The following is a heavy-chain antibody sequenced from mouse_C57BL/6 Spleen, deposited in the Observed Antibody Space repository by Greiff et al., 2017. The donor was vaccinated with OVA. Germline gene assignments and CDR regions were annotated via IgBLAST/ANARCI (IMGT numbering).Heavy chain of an antibody. D-gene: IGHD2-4*01. Sequence: EVKLVESGGGLVKPGGSLKLSCAASGFTFSSYAMSWVRQTPEKRLEWVATISDGGSYTYYPDNVKGRFTISRDNAKNNLYLQMSHLKSEDTAMYYCARDRDYARKNYAMDYWGQGTSVTVSS. CDR1: GFTFSSYA. V-gene: IGHV5-4*01. J-gene: IGHJ4*01. CDR2: ISDGGSYT. CDR3: ARDRDYARKNYAMDY.